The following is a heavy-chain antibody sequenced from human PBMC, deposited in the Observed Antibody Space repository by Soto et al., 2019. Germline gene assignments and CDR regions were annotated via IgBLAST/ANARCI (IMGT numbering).Heavy chain of an antibody. V-gene: IGHV5-51*01. Sequence: GESLKISCKGSGYSFTSYWIGWVRQMPGKGLEWMGIIYPGDSDTRYSPSFQGQVTISAHKSISTAHLQWSRLKASDTVMYCCARHRRAATCYYDSSGAYCSVGMDVWGQGTTVTVSS. CDR1: GYSFTSYW. CDR3: ARHRRAATCYYDSSGAYCSVGMDV. CDR2: IYPGDSDT. D-gene: IGHD3-22*01. J-gene: IGHJ6*02.